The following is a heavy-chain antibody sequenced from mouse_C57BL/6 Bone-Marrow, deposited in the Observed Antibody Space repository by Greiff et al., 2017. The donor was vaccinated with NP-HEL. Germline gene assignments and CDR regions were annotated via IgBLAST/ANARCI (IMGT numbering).Heavy chain of an antibody. D-gene: IGHD2-4*01. Sequence: QVQLQQPGAELVKPGASVKLSCKASGYTFTSYWMHWVKQRPGQGLEWIGMIHPNSGSTNYNEKFKSKATLTVDKSSSTAYMQLSSLTSEDSAVYYCARRLYDYDEAYWGQGTLVTVSA. V-gene: IGHV1-64*01. CDR3: ARRLYDYDEAY. J-gene: IGHJ3*01. CDR1: GYTFTSYW. CDR2: IHPNSGST.